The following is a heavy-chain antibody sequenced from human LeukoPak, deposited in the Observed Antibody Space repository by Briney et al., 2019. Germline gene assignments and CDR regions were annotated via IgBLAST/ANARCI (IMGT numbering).Heavy chain of an antibody. V-gene: IGHV4-39*07. D-gene: IGHD1-1*01. Sequence: PSETLSLTCTVSGGSISSSSYYWGWIRQPPGRGLEWIGSIYYSGSAYYNPSLKSRVTMSVDQSKNQFSLKLSSVTAADTAVYYCARNWNDGRFDYWGQGTLVTVSS. J-gene: IGHJ4*02. CDR3: ARNWNDGRFDY. CDR1: GGSISSSSYY. CDR2: IYYSGSA.